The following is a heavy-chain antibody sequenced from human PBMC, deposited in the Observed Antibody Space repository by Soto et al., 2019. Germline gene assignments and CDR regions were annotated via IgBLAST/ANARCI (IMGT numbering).Heavy chain of an antibody. J-gene: IGHJ6*02. CDR1: GFTFSSYS. Sequence: LRLSFAASGFTFSSYSMNSVRQAPGKGLEWVSSISSSSSYIYYADSVKGRFTISRDNAKNSLYLQMNSLRAEDTAVYYCARAKYYYDSSGYPYGMDVWGQGTTVTVSS. CDR2: ISSSSSYI. CDR3: ARAKYYYDSSGYPYGMDV. V-gene: IGHV3-21*01. D-gene: IGHD3-22*01.